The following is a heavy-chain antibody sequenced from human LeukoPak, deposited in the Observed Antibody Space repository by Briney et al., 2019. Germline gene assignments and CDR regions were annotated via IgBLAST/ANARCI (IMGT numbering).Heavy chain of an antibody. Sequence: GGSLRLSCDASGFTFSSYAMSWVRQAPRKGLAWVSVISSSADSTYYADSVKGRFTISRDNSKNTLYLQMNNLRAEDTAVYYCAKPLEKYTYGGNFDYWGQGILVTVSS. J-gene: IGHJ4*02. V-gene: IGHV3-23*01. CDR2: ISSSADST. CDR1: GFTFSSYA. D-gene: IGHD4-23*01. CDR3: AKPLEKYTYGGNFDY.